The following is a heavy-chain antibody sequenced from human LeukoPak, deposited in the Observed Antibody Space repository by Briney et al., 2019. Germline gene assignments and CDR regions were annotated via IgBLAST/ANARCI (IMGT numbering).Heavy chain of an antibody. D-gene: IGHD2-2*03. CDR2: IYSGGST. CDR3: ARASWISTADAVC. V-gene: IGHV3-66*01. Sequence: GGSLRLSCAVSGITLSNYGMSWVRQAPGKGLEWVSVIYSGGSTYYADSVKGRFTISRDNSKNTLYLQMNSLRAEDTAIYYCARASWISTADAVCWGQGTQVTVSS. CDR1: GITLSNYG. J-gene: IGHJ4*02.